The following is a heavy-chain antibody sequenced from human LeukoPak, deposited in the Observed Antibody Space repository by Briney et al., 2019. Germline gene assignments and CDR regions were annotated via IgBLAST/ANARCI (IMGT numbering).Heavy chain of an antibody. CDR1: GYSFTSYW. V-gene: IGHV5-51*01. D-gene: IGHD3-22*01. CDR2: IYPGDSDT. CDR3: ARVVYYDSSGYNGLFDY. Sequence: GESLKISCKGSGYSFTSYWIGWVRQVPGQGLEWMGSIYPGDSDTRYSPSFQGQVTISADKSISTAYLQWSSLKASDTAMYYCARVVYYDSSGYNGLFDYWGQGTLVTVSS. J-gene: IGHJ4*02.